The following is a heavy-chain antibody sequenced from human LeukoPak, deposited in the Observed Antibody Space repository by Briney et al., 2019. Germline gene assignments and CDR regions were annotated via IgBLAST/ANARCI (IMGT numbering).Heavy chain of an antibody. CDR2: IYSGGST. V-gene: IGHV3-53*01. D-gene: IGHD2-21*02. Sequence: GGSLRLSCAISGFTVSNNYMSWVRQPPGKGLEWVSVIYSGGSTYYADSVKGRFTISRDTSKNTLYLQMNSLRAEDTAVYYCARGGGAYCGGDCFRAFDIWGQGSMVTVSP. CDR1: GFTVSNNY. J-gene: IGHJ3*02. CDR3: ARGGGAYCGGDCFRAFDI.